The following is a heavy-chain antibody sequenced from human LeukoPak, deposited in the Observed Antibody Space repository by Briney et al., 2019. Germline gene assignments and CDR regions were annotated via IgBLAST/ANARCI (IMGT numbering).Heavy chain of an antibody. Sequence: SETLSLTCTVSNASMTDYFWSWIRQPPGKGLEWMGYIYSSGSTKYNPSLNSRVSMSVDTSTSHFSLRLRSVTAADTAVYSCARDGELVLDAFDIWGQGTMVTVSS. CDR3: ARDGELVLDAFDI. CDR1: NASMTDYF. J-gene: IGHJ3*02. V-gene: IGHV4-59*12. CDR2: IYSSGST. D-gene: IGHD6-6*01.